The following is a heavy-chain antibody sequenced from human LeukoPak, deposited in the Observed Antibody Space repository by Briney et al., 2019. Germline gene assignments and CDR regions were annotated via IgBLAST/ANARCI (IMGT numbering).Heavy chain of an antibody. J-gene: IGHJ4*02. CDR3: AILPVEMATMFDY. CDR2: ISSSGSTI. CDR1: GFTFSSYE. D-gene: IGHD5-24*01. V-gene: IGHV3-48*03. Sequence: AGGSLRLSCAASGFTFSSYEMNWVRQAPGKGLEWVSYISSSGSTIYYADSVTGRFTISRDNAKNSLYLQMNSLRAEDTAVYYCAILPVEMATMFDYWGQGTLVTVSS.